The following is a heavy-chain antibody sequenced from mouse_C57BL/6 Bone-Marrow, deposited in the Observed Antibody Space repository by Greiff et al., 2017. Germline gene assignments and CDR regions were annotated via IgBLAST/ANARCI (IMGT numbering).Heavy chain of an antibody. CDR1: GYAFSSYW. J-gene: IGHJ4*01. Sequence: QVQLKESGAELVKPGASVKISCKASGYAFSSYWMNWVKQRPGKGLEWIGQIYPGDGDTNYNGKFKGKATLTADKSSSTAYMQLSSLTSEDSAVYFCARSPGSRGALYAMDYWGQGTSVTVSS. CDR3: ARSPGSRGALYAMDY. CDR2: IYPGDGDT. V-gene: IGHV1-80*01. D-gene: IGHD1-1*01.